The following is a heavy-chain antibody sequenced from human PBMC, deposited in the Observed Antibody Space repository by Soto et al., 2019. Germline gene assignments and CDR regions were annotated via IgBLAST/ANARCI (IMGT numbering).Heavy chain of an antibody. CDR2: IIPIFGKA. CDR1: EGTFSSNA. J-gene: IGHJ5*02. CDR3: ASPSIAAQIFDP. D-gene: IGHD6-13*01. Sequence: QVQLVQSGAEVKKPGSSVKVSCKASEGTFSSNAISWVRQAPGQGLEWMGGIIPIFGKANYAQKFQGRVTITADETTSTAYMELSSLRSEDTAVYYCASPSIAAQIFDPWGQGTLVTVSS. V-gene: IGHV1-69*12.